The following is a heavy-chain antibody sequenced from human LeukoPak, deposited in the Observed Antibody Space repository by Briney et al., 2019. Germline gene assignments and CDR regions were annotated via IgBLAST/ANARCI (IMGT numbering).Heavy chain of an antibody. CDR1: GFTFSSYA. D-gene: IGHD2-2*01. Sequence: GGSLRLSCAASGFTFSSYAMHWVRQAPGKGLEWVAVISYDGSNKYYADSVKGRFTISRDNSKNTLYLQMNSLRAEDTAVYYCARDGLGRVVPAAIRFDYWGQGTLVTVSS. V-gene: IGHV3-30*04. J-gene: IGHJ4*02. CDR3: ARDGLGRVVPAAIRFDY. CDR2: ISYDGSNK.